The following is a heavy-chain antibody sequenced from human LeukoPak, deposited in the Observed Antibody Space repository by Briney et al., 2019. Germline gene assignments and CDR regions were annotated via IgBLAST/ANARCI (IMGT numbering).Heavy chain of an antibody. D-gene: IGHD3-22*01. V-gene: IGHV4-61*02. CDR2: IYTSGST. CDR3: ARGLGRYYDSSGYFDY. J-gene: IGHJ4*02. Sequence: PSETLSLTCTVSGGSISSGSYYWSWIRQPAGKGLEWIGRIYTSGSTNYNPSLKSRVTISVDTSKNQFSLKLSSVTAADTAVYYCARGLGRYYDSSGYFDYWGQGTLVTVSS. CDR1: GGSISSGSYY.